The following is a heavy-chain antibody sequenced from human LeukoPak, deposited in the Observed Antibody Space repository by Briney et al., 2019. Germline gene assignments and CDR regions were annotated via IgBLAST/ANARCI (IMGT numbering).Heavy chain of an antibody. V-gene: IGHV1-18*01. D-gene: IGHD2-21*01. J-gene: IGHJ3*01. CDR1: GYSFTTYG. CDR2: INIYNGNT. Sequence: ASVKVSCKASGYSFTTYGITWVRQAPGQGLEWMGWINIYNGNTNYAQKVRDRATMTTDTSTTTAYMELRSLRSDDTAVYYCARSLQGDHFDFWGQGTMVTVSS. CDR3: ARSLQGDHFDF.